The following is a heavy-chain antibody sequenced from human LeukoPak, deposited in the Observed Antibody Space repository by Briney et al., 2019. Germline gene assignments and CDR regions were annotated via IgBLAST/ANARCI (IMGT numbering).Heavy chain of an antibody. CDR1: GFTFGSHA. V-gene: IGHV3-23*01. D-gene: IGHD5-18*01. CDR3: GKTTVGYSSGQKPAWPVDY. CDR2: IFGSGGSP. Sequence: GGSLRLSCAASGFTFGSHAMYWVRQAPGKGLEWVAGIFGSGGSPHYADTVKGRFTISRDNSRNTVYLQINSLRAEDTAVYYCGKTTVGYSSGQKPAWPVDYWGQGTLVTVSS. J-gene: IGHJ4*02.